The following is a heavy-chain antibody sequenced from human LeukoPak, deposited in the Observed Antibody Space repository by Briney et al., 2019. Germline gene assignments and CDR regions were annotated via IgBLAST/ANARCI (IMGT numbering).Heavy chain of an antibody. D-gene: IGHD2-15*01. CDR1: GFSFSGYA. Sequence: GGSLRLSCIASGFSFSGYAMSWVRQAPGKGLEWVSAISGGGDAAYYADSVKGRFTISRDNSKNTLYLQMNSLRAEDTAVYYCAKDRDIVVVVAGGMDVWGQGTTVTVSS. CDR3: AKDRDIVVVVAGGMDV. CDR2: ISGGGDAA. J-gene: IGHJ6*02. V-gene: IGHV3-23*01.